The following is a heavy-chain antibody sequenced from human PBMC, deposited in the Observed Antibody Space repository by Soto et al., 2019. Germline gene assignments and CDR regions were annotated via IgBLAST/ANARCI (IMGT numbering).Heavy chain of an antibody. CDR1: GFIVSSYG. CDR3: ARERYYYDSSGYNDFDY. D-gene: IGHD3-22*01. Sequence: GGSLRLSCAASGFIVSSYGMHWVRQAPGKGLEWVAVIWFDGSNKYYADSVKGRFTISRDNSKNTLYLQMSSLRAEDTAVYYCARERYYYDSSGYNDFDYWGQGTLVTVSS. V-gene: IGHV3-33*01. CDR2: IWFDGSNK. J-gene: IGHJ4*02.